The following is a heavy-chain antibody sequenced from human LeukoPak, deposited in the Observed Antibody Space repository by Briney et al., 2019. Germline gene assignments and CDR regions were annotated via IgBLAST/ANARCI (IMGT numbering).Heavy chain of an antibody. V-gene: IGHV4-39*07. CDR3: ARVVRNYFDY. CDR2: IYYSGST. J-gene: IGHJ4*02. CDR1: GGSISSSNYY. Sequence: SETPSLTCTVSGGSISSSNYYWGWIRQPPGKGLEWIGSIYYSGSTYYNPSLKSRVTISVDTSKNQFSLKLSSVTAADTAVYYCARVVRNYFDYWGQGTLVTVSS.